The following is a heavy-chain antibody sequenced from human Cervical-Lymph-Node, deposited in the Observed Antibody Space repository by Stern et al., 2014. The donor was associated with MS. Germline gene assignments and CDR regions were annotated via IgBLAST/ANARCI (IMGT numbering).Heavy chain of an antibody. V-gene: IGHV2-70*15. D-gene: IGHD3-10*01. CDR2: IYRDGDK. CDR1: GFSLTTSAMS. J-gene: IGHJ6*02. CDR3: ARMTGRGDYYYYSGLDV. Sequence: QVTLRESGPALVKPTQTLTLTCTFSGFSLTTSAMSVSWIRQPPGKALEWLARIYRDGDKYYSTSLRTRLTISKDTSSNQVVLILTDMDPVDTATYYCARMTGRGDYYYYSGLDVWGQGTTVTVSS.